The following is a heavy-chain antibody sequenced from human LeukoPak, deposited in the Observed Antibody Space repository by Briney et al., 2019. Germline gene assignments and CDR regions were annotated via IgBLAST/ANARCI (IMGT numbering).Heavy chain of an antibody. CDR2: ISAYNGNT. CDR3: ARVSERITIFGVVIAYFDY. CDR1: GYTFISYG. V-gene: IGHV1-18*01. Sequence: ASVKVSCKASGYTFISYGISWVRQAPGQGLEWMGWISAYNGNTNYAQKLQGRVTMTTDTSTSTAYMELRSLRSDDTAVYYCARVSERITIFGVVIAYFDYWGQGTLVTVSS. J-gene: IGHJ4*02. D-gene: IGHD3-3*01.